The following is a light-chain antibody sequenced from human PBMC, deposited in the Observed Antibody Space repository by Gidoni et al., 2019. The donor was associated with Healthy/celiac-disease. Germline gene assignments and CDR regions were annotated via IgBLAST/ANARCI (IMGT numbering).Light chain of an antibody. J-gene: IGKJ2*01. Sequence: ETVWTQSPGPLSSSPVERATLSCRASKSGSSSYFAWSQQKPGQAHRLLIYAASTRATGIPPSCSGSGSVTDFTLTISRLGPDDFAVYYCQQYGSSLPYTFGQGTKLEIK. CDR1: KSGSSSY. V-gene: IGKV3-20*01. CDR2: AAS. CDR3: QQYGSSLPYT.